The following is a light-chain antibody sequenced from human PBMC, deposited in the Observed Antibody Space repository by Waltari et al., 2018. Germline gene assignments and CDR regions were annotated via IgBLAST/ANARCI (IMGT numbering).Light chain of an antibody. CDR1: SSDVGGYNY. Sequence: QSALTQPPSASGSPGQSVTISCTGTSSDVGGYNYVSWYQQHPGKVPKLMIYGVSKRPSGVPDRFSGSKSGNTASLTVSGLQAEDEADYYCSSYAGSNNLGVFGGGTKLTVL. CDR2: GVS. CDR3: SSYAGSNNLGV. J-gene: IGLJ2*01. V-gene: IGLV2-8*01.